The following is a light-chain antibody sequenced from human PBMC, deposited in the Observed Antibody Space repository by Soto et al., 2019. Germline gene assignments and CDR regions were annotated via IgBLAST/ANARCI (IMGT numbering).Light chain of an antibody. J-gene: IGKJ1*01. CDR2: DAS. Sequence: DIQLTQSPSSVSASVGDRVTITCRASQGISSWLAWYQQKLGKAPNLLIYDASTLQSGVPSRFSGSRSGTEFTLTISSLQPDDFATYYCQQYNSYSWTFGQGTKVDIK. CDR3: QQYNSYSWT. V-gene: IGKV1D-16*01. CDR1: QGISSW.